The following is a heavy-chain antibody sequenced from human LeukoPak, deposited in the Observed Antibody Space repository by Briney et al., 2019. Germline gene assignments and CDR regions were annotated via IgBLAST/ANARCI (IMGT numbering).Heavy chain of an antibody. Sequence: PSETLPLTCTVSGGSISSSSYYWGWIRQPPGKGLEWIGRIYTSGSTNYNPSLKTRVTMSVDTSKDQFSLKLSSVTAADTAVYYCARGPLTVTRGFDPWGQGTLVTVSS. D-gene: IGHD4-17*01. J-gene: IGHJ5*02. CDR3: ARGPLTVTRGFDP. CDR2: IYTSGST. V-gene: IGHV4-39*07. CDR1: GGSISSSSYY.